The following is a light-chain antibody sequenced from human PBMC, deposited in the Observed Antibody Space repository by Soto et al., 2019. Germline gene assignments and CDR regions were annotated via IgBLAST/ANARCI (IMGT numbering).Light chain of an antibody. Sequence: QSVLTQSPSASGTPGQRVSISCSGSSSNIGSNTVNWYQQLPGTAPKLLIYSSDQRPSGVPDRFSGSRSGTSASLAISGLXXXXXXXXXCAAWDDSLTGVVFGGGTKLTVL. CDR1: SSNIGSNT. CDR2: SSD. J-gene: IGLJ2*01. V-gene: IGLV1-44*01. CDR3: AAWDDSLTGVV.